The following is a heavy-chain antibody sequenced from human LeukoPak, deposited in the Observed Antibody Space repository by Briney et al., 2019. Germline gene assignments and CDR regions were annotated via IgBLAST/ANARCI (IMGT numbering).Heavy chain of an antibody. CDR3: ARGHEETPVTTISEIYFQH. Sequence: ASVKVPCKASGYTFTSYDINWVRQATGQGLEWMGWMNPNSGNTGYAQKFQGRVTMTRNTSISTAYMELSSLRSEDTAVYYCARGHEETPVTTISEIYFQHWGQGTLVTVSS. V-gene: IGHV1-8*01. CDR2: MNPNSGNT. CDR1: GYTFTSYD. J-gene: IGHJ1*01. D-gene: IGHD4-17*01.